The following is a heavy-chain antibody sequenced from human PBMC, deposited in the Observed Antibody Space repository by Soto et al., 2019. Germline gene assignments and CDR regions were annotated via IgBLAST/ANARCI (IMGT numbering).Heavy chain of an antibody. CDR3: ARVIDSNSLGMDV. D-gene: IGHD4-4*01. Sequence: SVKVSCKASGGTFSSYAISWVRQAPGQGLEWMGGIIPIFGTANYAQKFQGRVTITADESTSTAYMELSSLRSEDTAVYYCARVIDSNSLGMDVWGQGTLVTVSS. CDR2: IIPIFGTA. CDR1: GGTFSSYA. J-gene: IGHJ4*02. V-gene: IGHV1-69*13.